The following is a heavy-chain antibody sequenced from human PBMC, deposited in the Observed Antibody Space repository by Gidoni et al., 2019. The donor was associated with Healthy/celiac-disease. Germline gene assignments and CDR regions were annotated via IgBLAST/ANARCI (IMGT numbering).Heavy chain of an antibody. D-gene: IGHD6-13*01. CDR2: IYYSGST. V-gene: IGHV4-39*07. CDR3: ARDKAAGGWFDP. J-gene: IGHJ5*02. Sequence: QLQLQESGPGLVTPSETLSLTCTVSGGSISSSSYYWGWIRQPPGKGLEWIGSIYYSGSTYYNPSLKSRVTISVDTSKNQFSLKLSSVTAADTAVYYCARDKAAGGWFDPWGQGTLVTVSS. CDR1: GGSISSSSYY.